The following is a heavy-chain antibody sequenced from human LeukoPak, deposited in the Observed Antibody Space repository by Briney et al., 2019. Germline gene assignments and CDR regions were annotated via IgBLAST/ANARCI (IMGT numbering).Heavy chain of an antibody. J-gene: IGHJ4*02. V-gene: IGHV3-23*01. Sequence: GGSLRLSCAASGFTFSSYSMNWVRQAPGKGLEWVSSITGTGGSTYYADSVKGRFTISRDNSKNTLYLQMNSLRAEDTAVYYCATKFGESKVVYWGQGTLVTVSS. CDR1: GFTFSSYS. D-gene: IGHD3-10*01. CDR2: ITGTGGST. CDR3: ATKFGESKVVY.